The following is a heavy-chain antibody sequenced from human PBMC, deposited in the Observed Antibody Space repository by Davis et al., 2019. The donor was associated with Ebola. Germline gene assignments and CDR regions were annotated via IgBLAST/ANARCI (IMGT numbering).Heavy chain of an antibody. Sequence: ASVKVSCKASGYTFTSYAMSWVRQAPGQGLEWMGWINPHNGNTNYAQKLQGRVTMTTDTSTSTAYMELRSLRSDDTAVYYCARDGVITPFDYWGQGTLVTVSS. J-gene: IGHJ4*02. CDR1: GYTFTSYA. CDR2: INPHNGNT. CDR3: ARDGVITPFDY. D-gene: IGHD3-22*01. V-gene: IGHV1-18*01.